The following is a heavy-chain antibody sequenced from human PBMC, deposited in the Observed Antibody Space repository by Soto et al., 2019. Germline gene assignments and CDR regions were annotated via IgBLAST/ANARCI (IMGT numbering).Heavy chain of an antibody. Sequence: PGGSLRLSCIASGVTFSTYAMSWVRQAPGKGLEWVSAISGSGGTTYYADSVKGRFTISRDNSKNTLYLQMNSLRAEDTAVYYCAKHRAGFGSGSDTYYFDVWGQGTLVTVPQ. CDR3: AKHRAGFGSGSDTYYFDV. V-gene: IGHV3-23*01. CDR1: GVTFSTYA. D-gene: IGHD3-10*01. J-gene: IGHJ4*02. CDR2: ISGSGGTT.